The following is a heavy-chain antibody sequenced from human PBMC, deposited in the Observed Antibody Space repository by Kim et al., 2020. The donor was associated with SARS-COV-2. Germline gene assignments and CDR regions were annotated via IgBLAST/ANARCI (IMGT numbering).Heavy chain of an antibody. V-gene: IGHV1-46*03. J-gene: IGHJ6*02. CDR2: GGST. Sequence: GGSTTYAQKFQGRVTMTRDTSTSTVDMELSSLRFEDTGVYYCARTRGMDVWGQGTTVTVSS. CDR3: ARTRGMDV.